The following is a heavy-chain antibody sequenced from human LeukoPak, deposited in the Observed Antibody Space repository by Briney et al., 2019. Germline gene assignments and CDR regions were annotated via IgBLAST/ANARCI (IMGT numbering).Heavy chain of an antibody. CDR3: ARTPGGDYFDH. J-gene: IGHJ4*02. CDR1: GYSFTNYW. V-gene: IGHV5-51*01. CDR2: IYPGGSET. D-gene: IGHD3-16*01. Sequence: GGSLKISCKGSGYSFTNYWIGWVRQMPGKGLGWMGIIYPGGSETRYSPSFQGQVTISADKSISTAYLQWSSLKASDTAIYYCARTPGGDYFDHWGQGTLVTVSS.